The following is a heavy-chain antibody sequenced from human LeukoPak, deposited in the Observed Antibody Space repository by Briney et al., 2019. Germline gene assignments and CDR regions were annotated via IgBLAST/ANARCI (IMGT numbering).Heavy chain of an antibody. Sequence: SETLSLTCTVSGGSISRDFWSWIRQPPGKGLEWIGYISYSGITNYNPSLKSRVTMSVDTSKNQFSLRLRSVTAADTAVYFCAGDIAAVNIPGSRLDPWGQGTLVTLSS. CDR3: AGDIAAVNIPGSRLDP. CDR1: GGSISRDF. D-gene: IGHD2-2*01. V-gene: IGHV4-59*08. J-gene: IGHJ5*02. CDR2: ISYSGIT.